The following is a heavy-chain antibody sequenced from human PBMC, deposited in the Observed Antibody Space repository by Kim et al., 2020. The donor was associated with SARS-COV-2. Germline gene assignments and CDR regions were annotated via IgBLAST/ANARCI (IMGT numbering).Heavy chain of an antibody. CDR2: ISESGDIT. Sequence: GESLRLSCATSGFSFNTHAMAWVRQAPGKGLEWVSSISESGDITYYADSVKGRFTISRDNSKNTLYLQMNTLRAEDTALYYCAKKGYYYGSGSWIFDYWGQGTLVTVSS. J-gene: IGHJ4*02. D-gene: IGHD3-10*01. CDR1: GFSFNTHA. V-gene: IGHV3-23*01. CDR3: AKKGYYYGSGSWIFDY.